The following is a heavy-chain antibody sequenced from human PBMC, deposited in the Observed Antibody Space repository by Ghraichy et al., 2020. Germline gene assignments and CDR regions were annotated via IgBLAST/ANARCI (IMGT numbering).Heavy chain of an antibody. V-gene: IGHV3-21*01. Sequence: GGSLRLSCAASGFTFSSYSMNWVRQAPGKGLEWVSSISSSSSYIYYADSVKGRFTISRDNAKNSLYLQMNSLRAEDTAVYYCARDRETTVVTPFDYWGQGTLVTVSS. D-gene: IGHD4-23*01. J-gene: IGHJ4*02. CDR2: ISSSSSYI. CDR3: ARDRETTVVTPFDY. CDR1: GFTFSSYS.